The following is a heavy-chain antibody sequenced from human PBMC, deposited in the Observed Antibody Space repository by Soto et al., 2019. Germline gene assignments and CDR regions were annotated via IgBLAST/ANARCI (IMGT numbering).Heavy chain of an antibody. V-gene: IGHV4-59*01. CDR1: GGSISSYY. J-gene: IGHJ4*02. Sequence: SETLSLTCTVSGGSISSYYWSWIRQPPGKGLEWIGYIYYSGSTNYNPSLKSRVTISVDTSKNQFSLKLSSVTAADTAVYYCARGYDSSGYYSPQKYYFDYRGQGTLVTVSS. CDR3: ARGYDSSGYYSPQKYYFDY. CDR2: IYYSGST. D-gene: IGHD3-22*01.